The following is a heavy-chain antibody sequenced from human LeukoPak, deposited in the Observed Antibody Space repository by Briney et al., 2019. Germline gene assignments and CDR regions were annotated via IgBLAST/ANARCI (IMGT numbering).Heavy chain of an antibody. CDR1: GGSISSYY. D-gene: IGHD3-22*01. CDR3: ARDFRNDFDSSVYYRDAFDI. J-gene: IGHJ3*02. V-gene: IGHV4-4*07. CDR2: IYSSGST. Sequence: PSETLSLTCTVSGGSISSYYWSWIRQPAGKGLEWIGRIYSSGSTTYSPSLKSRVTMSVDTSKNQFSLELIPVTAADTAVYYCARDFRNDFDSSVYYRDAFDITGQGTMVTVSS.